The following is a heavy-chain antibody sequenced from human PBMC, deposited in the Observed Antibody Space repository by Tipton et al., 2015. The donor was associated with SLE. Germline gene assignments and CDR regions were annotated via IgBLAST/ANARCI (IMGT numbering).Heavy chain of an antibody. J-gene: IGHJ3*02. CDR2: INHSGST. CDR3: ARLTDGAFDI. Sequence: AGLVKPSETLSLTCAVYGGSFSGYYWSWIRQPPGKGLEWIGEINHSGSTNYNPSLKSRVTISVDTSKNQFSPKLSSVTAADTALYYCARLTDGAFDIWGQGTMVTVSS. V-gene: IGHV4-34*01. D-gene: IGHD5-24*01. CDR1: GGSFSGYY.